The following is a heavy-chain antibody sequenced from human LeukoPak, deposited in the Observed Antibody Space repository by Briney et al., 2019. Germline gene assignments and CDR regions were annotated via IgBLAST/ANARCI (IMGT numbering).Heavy chain of an antibody. CDR1: GGSISTYY. CDR2: IYYSGNA. V-gene: IGHV4-59*01. Sequence: SQTLSLTCTVSGGSISTYYWSWIRQPPGKGLEWIGYIYYSGNANYNPSLKSRVTISVDTSKNQFSLKLSSVTAADTAMYYCARVGSGNFDYWGQGTLVTVSS. D-gene: IGHD1-26*01. CDR3: ARVGSGNFDY. J-gene: IGHJ4*02.